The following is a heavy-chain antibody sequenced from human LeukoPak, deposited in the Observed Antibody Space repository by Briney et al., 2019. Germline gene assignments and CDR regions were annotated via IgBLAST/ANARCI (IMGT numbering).Heavy chain of an antibody. D-gene: IGHD4-17*01. Sequence: GGSLRLSCAASGFTFSSYGMSWVRQATGKGLECVSAISGSGGSTYYADSVKGRFTISRDNSKNTLYLQMNSLRAEDTAVYYCAKEMGGDGDLDYWGQGTLVTVSS. CDR1: GFTFSSYG. CDR3: AKEMGGDGDLDY. CDR2: ISGSGGST. J-gene: IGHJ4*02. V-gene: IGHV3-23*01.